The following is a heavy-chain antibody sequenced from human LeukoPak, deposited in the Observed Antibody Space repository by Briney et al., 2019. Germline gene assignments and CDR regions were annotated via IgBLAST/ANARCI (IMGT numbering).Heavy chain of an antibody. CDR1: GGSFSGYY. CDR3: ARGEGTLDY. CDR2: ISHSGST. V-gene: IGHV4-34*01. J-gene: IGHJ4*02. D-gene: IGHD1-7*01. Sequence: SETLSLTCAVYGGSFSGYYWSWIRQPPGKGLEWIGEISHSGSTNYNPSLKSRVTISVDTSRNQFSLKLSSVTAADTAVYYCARGEGTLDYWGQGTLVTVSS.